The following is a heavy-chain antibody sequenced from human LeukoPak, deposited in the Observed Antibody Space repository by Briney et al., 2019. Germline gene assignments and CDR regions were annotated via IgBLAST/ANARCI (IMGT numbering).Heavy chain of an antibody. V-gene: IGHV4-30-2*01. CDR2: IYHSGST. Sequence: PSQTLSLTCAVSGGSISSGGYSWSWIRQPPGKGLEWIGYIYHSGSTYYNPSLKSRVTISVDRSKNQFSLKLSSVTAADTAVYYCARELQGSYWYFDLWGRGTLVTVSS. CDR3: ARELQGSYWYFDL. CDR1: GGSISSGGYS. J-gene: IGHJ2*01.